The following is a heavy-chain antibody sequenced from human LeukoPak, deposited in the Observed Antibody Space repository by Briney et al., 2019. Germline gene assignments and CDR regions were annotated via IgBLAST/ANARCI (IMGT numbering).Heavy chain of an antibody. CDR2: ISGSGGTT. CDR1: GFPFTNYA. Sequence: GGSLRLSCAASGFPFTNYAMAWVRQAPGKGLEWVSLISGSGGTTYYSHALKGRFTISRDNSKNTLYLQVNGLSAEDTAIYFCAKSWGYDAFDIWGQGTLVTVS. J-gene: IGHJ3*02. D-gene: IGHD7-27*01. CDR3: AKSWGYDAFDI. V-gene: IGHV3-23*01.